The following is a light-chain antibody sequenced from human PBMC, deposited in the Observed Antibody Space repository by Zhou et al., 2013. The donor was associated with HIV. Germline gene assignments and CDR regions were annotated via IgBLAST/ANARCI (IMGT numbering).Light chain of an antibody. CDR2: AAS. CDR1: QGISSS. CDR3: QQANSFPYT. Sequence: TQLTQSPSSLSASVGDTVTMSCRASQGISSSLAWYQQKPGTAPRLLISAASTLESGVPSRFSGSGSGTDFTLTISCLQSEDFATYYCQQANSFPYTFGQGTKLXIK. J-gene: IGKJ2*01. V-gene: IGKV1-12*01.